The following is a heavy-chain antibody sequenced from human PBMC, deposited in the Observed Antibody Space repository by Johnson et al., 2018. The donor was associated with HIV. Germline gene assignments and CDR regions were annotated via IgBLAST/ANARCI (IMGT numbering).Heavy chain of an antibody. D-gene: IGHD2-8*02. J-gene: IGHJ3*02. CDR3: ARDCTGGVCLNDAFDI. V-gene: IGHV3-11*06. Sequence: QVQLVESGGGLVKPGGSLRLSCAASGFTFSDYYMSWIRQAPGKRPVWVARIYNDGSRTTYADSVRGRFPISRDNAKNSMYLQMNSLRAEDTAVYYCARDCTGGVCLNDAFDIWGQGTTVTVSS. CDR1: GFTFSDYY. CDR2: IYNDGSRT.